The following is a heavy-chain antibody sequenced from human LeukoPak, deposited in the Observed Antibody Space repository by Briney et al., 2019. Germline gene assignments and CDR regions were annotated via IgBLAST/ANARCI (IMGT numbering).Heavy chain of an antibody. J-gene: IGHJ4*02. CDR1: RFTFSNYA. Sequence: PGGSLRLSCAASRFTFSNYAMSWVRQAPGKGLEWVSTISAGGTTYYADSVKGRFTISRDNSKNTLYLQMNGLRAEDTAVYYCASHRGSSGSSFDYWGQGTLVTVSS. D-gene: IGHD2-15*01. CDR2: ISAGGTT. V-gene: IGHV3-23*01. CDR3: ASHRGSSGSSFDY.